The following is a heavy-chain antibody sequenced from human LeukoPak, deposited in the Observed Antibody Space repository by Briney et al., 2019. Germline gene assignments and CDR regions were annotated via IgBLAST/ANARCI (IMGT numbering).Heavy chain of an antibody. CDR1: GGSFSGYY. CDR3: ARGRKAAAVPKPFGY. Sequence: SETLSLTCAVYGGSFSGYYWSWIRQTPGKGLEWIGEINHSGSTNYNPSLKSRVTISVDTSKNQFSLKLSSVTAADTAVYYCARGRKAAAVPKPFGYWGQGTLVTVSS. CDR2: INHSGST. J-gene: IGHJ4*02. V-gene: IGHV4-34*01. D-gene: IGHD6-13*01.